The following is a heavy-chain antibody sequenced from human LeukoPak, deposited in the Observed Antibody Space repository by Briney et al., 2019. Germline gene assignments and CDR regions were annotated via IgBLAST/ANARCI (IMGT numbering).Heavy chain of an antibody. J-gene: IGHJ4*02. Sequence: ASVKVSCKASGYTFTGYYMHWVRQAPGQGLEWMGWINPNSGGTNYAQKFQGRVTMTRDTSISTAYMELSRLRSDDTAVYYCARDLRSGYYYDSSGYYDYWGQGTLVTVSS. CDR2: INPNSGGT. D-gene: IGHD3-22*01. CDR1: GYTFTGYY. V-gene: IGHV1-2*02. CDR3: ARDLRSGYYYDSSGYYDY.